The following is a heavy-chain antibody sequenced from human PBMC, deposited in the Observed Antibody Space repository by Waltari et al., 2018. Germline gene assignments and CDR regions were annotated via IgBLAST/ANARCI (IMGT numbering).Heavy chain of an antibody. D-gene: IGHD6-19*01. CDR2: IDPSGGST. Sequence: QVQLVQSGAEVKKPGASVKVSCKASGYTFTSYYMHWVRQAPGQGLEWMGIIDPSGGSTSYGQKFQGRVTMTRDTSTSTVYMELSSLRSEDTAVYYCARASTKGGWYLPVDYWGQGTLVTVSS. CDR1: GYTFTSYY. J-gene: IGHJ4*02. CDR3: ARASTKGGWYLPVDY. V-gene: IGHV1-46*01.